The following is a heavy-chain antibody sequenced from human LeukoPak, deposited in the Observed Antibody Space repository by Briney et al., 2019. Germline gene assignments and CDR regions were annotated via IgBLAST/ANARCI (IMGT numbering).Heavy chain of an antibody. CDR1: GYTFTSYD. V-gene: IGHV1-8*01. J-gene: IGHJ4*02. CDR2: MNPNSGNT. D-gene: IGHD2-21*02. Sequence: AAPVKVSCKASGYTFTSYDINWVRQATGQGLEWMGWMNPNSGNTGYAQKFQGRVTMTRDTSMNTAYMELSRLRSDDTAMYYCAKDGDCGGDCGLDYWGQGTLVTVSS. CDR3: AKDGDCGGDCGLDY.